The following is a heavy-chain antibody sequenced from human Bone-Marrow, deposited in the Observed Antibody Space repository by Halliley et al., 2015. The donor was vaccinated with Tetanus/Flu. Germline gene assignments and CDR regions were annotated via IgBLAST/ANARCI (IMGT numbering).Heavy chain of an antibody. CDR3: AKDIRGAGSGASVSGMDV. CDR2: ISNGGSKQ. Sequence: SLRLSCAASGFTFSDYGMHWVRQAPGKGLQWVAVISNGGSKQYYADSVKGRLTISRDNSKNTLYLQMNSLRAEDTAVYYCAKDIRGAGSGASVSGMDVWGQGATVTVSS. V-gene: IGHV3-30*18. D-gene: IGHD6-19*01. CDR1: GFTFSDYG. J-gene: IGHJ6*02.